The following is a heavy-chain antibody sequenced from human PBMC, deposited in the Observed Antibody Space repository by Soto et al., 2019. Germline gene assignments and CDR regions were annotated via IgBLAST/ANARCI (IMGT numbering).Heavy chain of an antibody. CDR1: GFTFSNAW. Sequence: GGSLRLSCAASGFTFSNAWMSWVRQAPGKGLEWVSYISSSTGTIYYADSVKGRFTISRDNAKNSLYLQMNNLRAEDTAVYYCARVYGIAVAGTLDFWGQGTLDTVSS. V-gene: IGHV3-48*01. D-gene: IGHD6-19*01. J-gene: IGHJ4*02. CDR2: ISSSTGTI. CDR3: ARVYGIAVAGTLDF.